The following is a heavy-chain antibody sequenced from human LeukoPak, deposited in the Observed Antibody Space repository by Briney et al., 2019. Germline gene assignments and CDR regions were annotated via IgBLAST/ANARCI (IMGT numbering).Heavy chain of an antibody. CDR3: ARDLYYYGSGSYYRGVSDY. J-gene: IGHJ4*02. Sequence: ASVKVSCKASGYTFTIYALNWVRQAPGQGLEWMGWINTNTGNPTYAQGFTGRFVFSLDTSVSTAYLQISSLKAEDTAVYYCARDLYYYGSGSYYRGVSDYWGQGTLVTVSS. D-gene: IGHD3-10*01. CDR1: GYTFTIYA. V-gene: IGHV7-4-1*02. CDR2: INTNTGNP.